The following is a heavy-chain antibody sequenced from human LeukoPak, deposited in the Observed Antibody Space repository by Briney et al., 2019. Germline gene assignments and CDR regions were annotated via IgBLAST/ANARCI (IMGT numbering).Heavy chain of an antibody. CDR3: ARESGLNGYSSSWYLGNAFDI. V-gene: IGHV3-48*04. D-gene: IGHD6-13*01. J-gene: IGHJ3*02. Sequence: PGGSLRLSCVVSGITLSNYGMSWVRQAPGKGLEWVSYISSSGSTIYYADSVKGRFTISRDNAKNSLYLQMNSLRAEDTAVYYCARESGLNGYSSSWYLGNAFDIWGQGTMVTVSS. CDR2: ISSSGSTI. CDR1: GITLSNYG.